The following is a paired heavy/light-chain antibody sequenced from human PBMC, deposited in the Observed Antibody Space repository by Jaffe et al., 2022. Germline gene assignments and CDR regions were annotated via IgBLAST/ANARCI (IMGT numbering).Heavy chain of an antibody. V-gene: IGHV3-30*02. CDR3: AKDQTSGWYTYYFDD. D-gene: IGHD6-19*01. Sequence: QVQLVESGGGVVQPGDSLTLSCVASGFTFSAYSMRWVRQTPGKGLELVAFIRQDGTNKFYADSVKGRFTVSRDNSENTLYLQMNSLTTEDTGLYYCAKDQTSGWYTYYFDDWGQGTLVTVSS. CDR2: IRQDGTNK. CDR1: GFTFSAYS. J-gene: IGHJ4*02.
Light chain of an antibody. CDR3: CSYAGKYRWL. CDR1: SRDVGIYNY. Sequence: QSALTQPRSLSGSPGHSVTISCTGSSRDVGIYNYVSWYQQHPGEAPKLMIYDVNKRPSGVPDRFSGSKSGNTASLTISGLQADDEADYFCCSYAGKYRWLFGGGTKLTVL. V-gene: IGLV2-11*01. J-gene: IGLJ2*01. CDR2: DVN.